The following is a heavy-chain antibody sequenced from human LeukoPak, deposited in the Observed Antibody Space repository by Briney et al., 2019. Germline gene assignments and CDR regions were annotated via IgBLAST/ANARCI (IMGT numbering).Heavy chain of an antibody. CDR1: GFTFDDYA. CDR2: ISWNSGSI. J-gene: IGHJ6*02. D-gene: IGHD5-12*01. Sequence: GGSLRLSCAASGFTFDDYAMHWVRQAPGKGLEWVSGISWNSGSIGYADSVKGRFTISRDNAKNSLYLQMNSLKAEDTALYYCARASGIVATGMDVWGQGTTVTVSS. V-gene: IGHV3-9*01. CDR3: ARASGIVATGMDV.